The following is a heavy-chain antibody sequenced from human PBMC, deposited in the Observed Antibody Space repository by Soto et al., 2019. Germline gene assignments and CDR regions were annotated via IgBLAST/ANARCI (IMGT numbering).Heavy chain of an antibody. D-gene: IGHD1-20*01. CDR2: ILDSGTT. J-gene: IGHJ4*02. V-gene: IGHV4-31*11. CDR3: ERRWLRVTGRYDY. CDR1: GASLSSVGYY. Sequence: QVQLQESGPELVKPSQTLFLTCAVSGASLSSVGYYCHWIRQQPVKGLQWLGYILDSGTTYYRPSLKSRLSKSANTSTNQCSLRRTSVTAGDTAVYCCERRWLRVTGRYDYWSQGPLVTVAS.